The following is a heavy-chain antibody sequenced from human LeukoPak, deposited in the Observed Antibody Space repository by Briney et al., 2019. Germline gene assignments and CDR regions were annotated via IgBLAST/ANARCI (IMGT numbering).Heavy chain of an antibody. CDR3: ARYSFSDASDI. Sequence: GESLKISCKGSGYNFINDWIGWVRQMPGKGLEWMGIIYPGDSDTRYSPSFQGQVTISADKSISTAYAQLSSLKASDTAIYYCARYSFSDASDIWGQGTMVTVSS. J-gene: IGHJ3*02. CDR1: GYNFINDW. CDR2: IYPGDSDT. V-gene: IGHV5-51*01. D-gene: IGHD4-11*01.